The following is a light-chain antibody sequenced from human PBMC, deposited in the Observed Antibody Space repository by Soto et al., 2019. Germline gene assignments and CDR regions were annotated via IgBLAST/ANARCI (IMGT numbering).Light chain of an antibody. J-gene: IGLJ1*01. CDR1: SGDVGGYNF. V-gene: IGLV2-14*01. CDR3: SSYTSSSTHYV. Sequence: QSVLTQPASVSGSPGQSITMSCTGTSGDVGGYNFVSWYQQQPGKAPKLMIYEVRTRPSGVSNRFSGSKSGNTASLTISGLQAEDEADYYCSSYTSSSTHYVFGTGTKVTVL. CDR2: EVR.